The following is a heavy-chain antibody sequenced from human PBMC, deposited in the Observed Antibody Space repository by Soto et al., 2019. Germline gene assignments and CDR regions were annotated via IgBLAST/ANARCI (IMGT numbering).Heavy chain of an antibody. J-gene: IGHJ4*02. CDR2: ISYDGSNK. Sequence: PGGSLRLSCAASGFTFSSYAMHWVCQAPGKGLEWVAVISYDGSNKYYADSVKGRFTISRDNSKNTLYLQMNSLRAEDTAVYYCARDRGVVVAATPDYWGQGTLVTVSS. CDR1: GFTFSSYA. CDR3: ARDRGVVVAATPDY. D-gene: IGHD2-15*01. V-gene: IGHV3-30-3*01.